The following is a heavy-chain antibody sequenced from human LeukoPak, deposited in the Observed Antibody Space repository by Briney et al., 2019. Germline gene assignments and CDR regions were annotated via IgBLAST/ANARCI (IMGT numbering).Heavy chain of an antibody. V-gene: IGHV3-53*01. CDR3: AKEKRNLRGARDAFDI. CDR1: GFTISNSF. Sequence: QPGGSLRLSCAASGFTISNSFMTWVRQAPGKGLEWVSVTYSDGTTYYADSVKGRFTISRDNSKNTLDLQMNSLRADDTATYYCAKEKRNLRGARDAFDIWGQGTLVTVSA. CDR2: TYSDGTT. D-gene: IGHD1-26*01. J-gene: IGHJ3*02.